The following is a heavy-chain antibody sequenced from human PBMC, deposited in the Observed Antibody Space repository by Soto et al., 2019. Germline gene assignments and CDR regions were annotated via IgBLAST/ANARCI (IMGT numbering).Heavy chain of an antibody. CDR3: ATSRPPGDYIWGSYRDTTFDY. D-gene: IGHD3-16*02. CDR1: GYTLTELS. CDR2: FDPEDGET. J-gene: IGHJ4*02. Sequence: NVSCKVSGYTLTELSMHWVRQAPGKGLEWMGGFDPEDGETIYAQKFQGRVTMTEDTSTDTAYMELSSLRSEDTAVYYCATSRPPGDYIWGSYRDTTFDYWGQGTLVTVSS. V-gene: IGHV1-24*01.